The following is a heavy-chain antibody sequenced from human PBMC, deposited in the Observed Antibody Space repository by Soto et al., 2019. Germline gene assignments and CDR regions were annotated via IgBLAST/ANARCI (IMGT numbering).Heavy chain of an antibody. CDR1: GGTFSSYT. Sequence: GVSVKVSCKASGGTFSSYTISWVRQAPGQGLEWMGRIIPILGIANYAQKFQGRVTITADKSTSTAYMELSSLRSEDTAVYYCASPLARAAGNFPGYYWGQGTLVTVSS. V-gene: IGHV1-69*02. CDR2: IIPILGIA. J-gene: IGHJ4*02. D-gene: IGHD6-13*01. CDR3: ASPLARAAGNFPGYY.